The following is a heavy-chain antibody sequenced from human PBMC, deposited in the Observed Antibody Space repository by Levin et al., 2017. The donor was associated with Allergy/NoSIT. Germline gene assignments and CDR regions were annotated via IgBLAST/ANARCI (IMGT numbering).Heavy chain of an antibody. CDR1: GFTFSSYS. J-gene: IGHJ5*02. CDR3: ARDPQQQLVLGGDNWFDP. CDR2: ISSSSSYI. Sequence: ETLSLTCAASGFTFSSYSMNWVRQAPGKGLEWVSSISSSSSYIYYADSVKGRFTISRDNAKNSLYLQMNSLRAEDTAVYYCARDPQQQLVLGGDNWFDPWGQGTLVTVSS. V-gene: IGHV3-21*01. D-gene: IGHD6-13*01.